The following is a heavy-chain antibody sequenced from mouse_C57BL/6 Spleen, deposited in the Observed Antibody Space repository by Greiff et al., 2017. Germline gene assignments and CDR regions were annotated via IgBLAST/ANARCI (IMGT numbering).Heavy chain of an antibody. V-gene: IGHV1-43*01. Sequence: EVQLQQSGPELVKPGASVKISCKASGYSFTGYYMHWVKQSTEKSLEWIGEINPSTGGTSYNQKFKGKATLTVDKSSSTAYMKLKGLTSEDSAVYYCAGRDSSPAGFAYWGQGTLVTVSA. J-gene: IGHJ3*01. D-gene: IGHD3-3*01. CDR3: AGRDSSPAGFAY. CDR1: GYSFTGYY. CDR2: INPSTGGT.